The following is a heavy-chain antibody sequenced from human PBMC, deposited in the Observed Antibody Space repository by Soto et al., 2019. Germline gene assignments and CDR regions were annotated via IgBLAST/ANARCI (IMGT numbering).Heavy chain of an antibody. J-gene: IGHJ4*02. D-gene: IGHD2-15*01. CDR2: LANDGSYQ. CDR3: ARSIGGSSYYPPDY. CDR1: GFTFSGYG. V-gene: IGHV3-30*03. Sequence: GSLRLSCAASGFTFSGYGMHWVHQSPGEGLEWVAILANDGSYQYYAESVKGRFTISRDNSKNTLYLQMDSLRPEDTAVYYCARSIGGSSYYPPDYWGQGTLVTVSS.